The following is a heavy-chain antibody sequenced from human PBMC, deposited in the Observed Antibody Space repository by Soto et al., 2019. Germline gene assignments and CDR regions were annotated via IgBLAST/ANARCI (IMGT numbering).Heavy chain of an antibody. Sequence: SQTLSLTCAISGDSVSSNSAAWYWIRQSPSRGLEWLGRTYYRSKWYNDYAVSVKSRITINPDTSKNQFSLQLNSVTPEDTAVYYCARAGVSGSGWEYYYYYGMDVWGQGTTVTVSS. V-gene: IGHV6-1*01. CDR1: GDSVSSNSAA. CDR3: ARAGVSGSGWEYYYYYGMDV. CDR2: TYYRSKWYN. D-gene: IGHD6-19*01. J-gene: IGHJ6*02.